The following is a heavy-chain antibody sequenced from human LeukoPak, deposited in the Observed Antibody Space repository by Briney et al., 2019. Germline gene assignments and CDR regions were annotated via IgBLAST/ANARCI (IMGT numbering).Heavy chain of an antibody. Sequence: GGSLRLSCAASGFTFSSYAMHWVRQAPGKGLEWVAVISYDGSNKYYADSVKGRFTISIDNSKNTLYLQMNSLRAEDTAVYYCASWAVGYSYDLDAFDIWGQGTMVTVSS. CDR1: GFTFSSYA. J-gene: IGHJ3*02. CDR2: ISYDGSNK. CDR3: ASWAVGYSYDLDAFDI. D-gene: IGHD5-18*01. V-gene: IGHV3-30-3*01.